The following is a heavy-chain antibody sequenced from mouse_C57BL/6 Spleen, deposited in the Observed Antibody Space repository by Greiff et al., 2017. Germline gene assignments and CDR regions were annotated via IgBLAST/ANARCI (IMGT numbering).Heavy chain of an antibody. CDR2: ISSGGDYI. V-gene: IGHV5-9-1*02. CDR1: GFTFSSYA. D-gene: IGHD3-3*01. Sequence: EVQLQQSGEGLVKPGGSLKLSCAASGFTFSSYAMSWVRQTPEKRLEWVAYISSGGDYIYYADTVKGRFTISRDNARNTLYLQMSSLKSEDTAMYYCTRDTLGYFDYWGQGTTLTVSS. CDR3: TRDTLGYFDY. J-gene: IGHJ2*01.